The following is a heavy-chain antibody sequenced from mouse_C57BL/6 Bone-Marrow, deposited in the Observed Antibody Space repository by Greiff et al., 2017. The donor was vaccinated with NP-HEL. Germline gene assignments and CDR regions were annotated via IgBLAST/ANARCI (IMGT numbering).Heavy chain of an antibody. Sequence: EVNVVESGEGLVKPGGSLKLSCAASGFTFSSYAMSWVRQTPEKRLEWVAYISSGGDYIYYADTVKGRFTISRDNARNTLYLQMSSLKSEDTAMYYCTRALYDLFAYWGQGTLVTVSA. D-gene: IGHD2-12*01. CDR2: ISSGGDYI. V-gene: IGHV5-9-1*02. J-gene: IGHJ3*01. CDR1: GFTFSSYA. CDR3: TRALYDLFAY.